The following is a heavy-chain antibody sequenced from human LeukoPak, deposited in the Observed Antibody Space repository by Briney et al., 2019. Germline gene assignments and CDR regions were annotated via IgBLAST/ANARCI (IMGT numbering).Heavy chain of an antibody. CDR2: ITATGGRT. D-gene: IGHD3-3*01. CDR1: GFIFSNFA. Sequence: GGSLRLSCAASGFIFSNFAMSWVRQAPGEGLEWVSTITATGGRTDYADSVKGRFTISRDNSKNTLSLQMNSLRAEDTAMYYCAQDPAGVVINWGQGSLVTVSS. V-gene: IGHV3-23*01. CDR3: AQDPAGVVIN. J-gene: IGHJ4*02.